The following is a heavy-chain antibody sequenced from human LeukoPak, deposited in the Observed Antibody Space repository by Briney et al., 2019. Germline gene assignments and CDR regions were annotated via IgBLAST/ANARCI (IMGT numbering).Heavy chain of an antibody. CDR1: GGSISSDAYY. V-gene: IGHV4-39*01. D-gene: IGHD2-15*01. Sequence: SETLSLTCAVSGGSISSDAYYWGWIRQPPGKGLEWIGTIDYSGNTYYNPSVQSRVTISVDTSKIQFSLRLHSVTAADTAVCYCARRDRGLPFHYWGQGTLVTVSS. CDR2: IDYSGNT. CDR3: ARRDRGLPFHY. J-gene: IGHJ4*02.